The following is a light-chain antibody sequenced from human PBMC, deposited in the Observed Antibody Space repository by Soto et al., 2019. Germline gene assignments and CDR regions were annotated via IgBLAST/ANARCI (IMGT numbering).Light chain of an antibody. CDR1: QSVSSIY. CDR3: QQYDNSPLT. J-gene: IGKJ4*01. Sequence: DIVLTQSPGTLSLSPGERATLSCRASQSVSSIYLAWYQQKPGQAPRLLIYGASNRATGIPDRFSGGGSGTDFTLTISRLEPEDFAVYYCQQYDNSPLTFGGGTKVDSK. CDR2: GAS. V-gene: IGKV3-20*01.